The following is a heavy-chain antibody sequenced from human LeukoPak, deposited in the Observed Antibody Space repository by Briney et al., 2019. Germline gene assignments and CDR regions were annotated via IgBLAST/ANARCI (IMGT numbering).Heavy chain of an antibody. J-gene: IGHJ4*02. CDR3: ARREDYGDYYKY. D-gene: IGHD4-17*01. CDR2: VSGNGGRT. V-gene: IGHV3-23*01. CDR1: GFAFSSYA. Sequence: GGSLRLSCAGSGFAFSSYAIYWVRQAPGGGLQWLSGVSGNGGRTYYVDSVKGRFTVSRDNSKNMVYLHMNSLKGEDTAVYFCARREDYGDYYKYWGQGTLVTVSS.